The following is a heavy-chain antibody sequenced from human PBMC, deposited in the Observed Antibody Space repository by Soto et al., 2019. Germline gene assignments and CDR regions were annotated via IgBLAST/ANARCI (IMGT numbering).Heavy chain of an antibody. V-gene: IGHV3-30*18. Sequence: GGSLRLSCAASGFTFRNYGMHWVRQAPGKGLEWVAVIFYDGGREEYADSVKGRFTISRDNSNNTLFLQMNSLRAEDTAVYFCAKSRDDYGFYYFYGMDVWGQGTTVTVSS. CDR1: GFTFRNYG. D-gene: IGHD4-17*01. CDR3: AKSRDDYGFYYFYGMDV. J-gene: IGHJ6*02. CDR2: IFYDGGRE.